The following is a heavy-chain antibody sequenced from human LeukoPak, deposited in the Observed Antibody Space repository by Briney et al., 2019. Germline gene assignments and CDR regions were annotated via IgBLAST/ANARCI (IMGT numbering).Heavy chain of an antibody. D-gene: IGHD5-12*01. Sequence: SETLSLTCAVYGGSFSGYSWSWIRQPPGKGLEWIGEINHSGSTNYNPSLKSRVTISVDTSKNHFSLKLSSVTAANTAVHYCARGARDIWPYYYMDVWGKGTTVTVAS. CDR3: ARGARDIWPYYYMDV. CDR2: INHSGST. CDR1: GGSFSGYS. J-gene: IGHJ6*03. V-gene: IGHV4-34*01.